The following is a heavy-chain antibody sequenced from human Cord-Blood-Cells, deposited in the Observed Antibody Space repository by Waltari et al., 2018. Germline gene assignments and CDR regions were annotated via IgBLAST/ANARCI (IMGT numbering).Heavy chain of an antibody. J-gene: IGHJ4*02. Sequence: QVQLVQSGAEVKKPGSSVKVSCKASGGTFSSYAISWLRQAPGPGLEWMGGIIPIFGTANYAQKFQGRVTITADKSTSTAYMELSSLRSEDTAVYYCARIPHTNCGGDCYPFDYWGQGTLVTVSS. D-gene: IGHD2-21*01. CDR1: GGTFSSYA. V-gene: IGHV1-69*06. CDR2: IIPIFGTA. CDR3: ARIPHTNCGGDCYPFDY.